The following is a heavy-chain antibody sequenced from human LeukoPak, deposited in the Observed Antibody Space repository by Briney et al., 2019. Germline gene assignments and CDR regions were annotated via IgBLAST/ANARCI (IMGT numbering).Heavy chain of an antibody. V-gene: IGHV4-34*01. CDR2: INHSGST. J-gene: IGHJ5*02. CDR3: ARGLSIMVRGVLFDP. CDR1: GGSFSGYY. D-gene: IGHD3-10*01. Sequence: ETLSLTCAVYGGSFSGYYWSWIRQPPGKGLEWIGEINHSGSTNYNPSLKSRVTISVETSKNQFSLKLSSVTAADTAVYYCARGLSIMVRGVLFDPWGQGTLVTVSS.